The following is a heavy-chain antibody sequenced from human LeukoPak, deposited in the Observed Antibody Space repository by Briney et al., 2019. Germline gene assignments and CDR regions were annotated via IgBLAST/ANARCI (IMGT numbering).Heavy chain of an antibody. CDR1: GLTFRNHA. D-gene: IGHD6-19*01. J-gene: IGHJ6*03. Sequence: HPGKSLRLSCAASGLTFRNHAIHCVRQAPGKGLQWVTVISHDGGNDYYRDSVKGRFTISRDNSRNTVFLQMNSLRPGDTAVYYCVGSAAYYNMDVWGKGTTVTVSS. CDR3: VGSAAYYNMDV. V-gene: IGHV3-30*04. CDR2: ISHDGGND.